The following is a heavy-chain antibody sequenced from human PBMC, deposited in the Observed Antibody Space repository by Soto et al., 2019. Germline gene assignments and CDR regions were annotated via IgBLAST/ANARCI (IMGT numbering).Heavy chain of an antibody. V-gene: IGHV1-69*12. CDR1: GGTFSSYA. Sequence: QVQLVQSGAEVKKPGSSVKVSCKASGGTFSSYAISWVRQAPGQGLEWMGGIIPIFGTANYAQKFQGRVTITADESTSTAYMELSSLRSEDTAVYYCASSGYYGSGSYIGCGMDVWGQGTTVTVSS. J-gene: IGHJ6*02. CDR3: ASSGYYGSGSYIGCGMDV. D-gene: IGHD3-10*01. CDR2: IIPIFGTA.